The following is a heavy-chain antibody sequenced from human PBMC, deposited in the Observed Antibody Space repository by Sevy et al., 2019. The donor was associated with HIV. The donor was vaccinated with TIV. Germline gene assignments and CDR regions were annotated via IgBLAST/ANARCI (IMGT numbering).Heavy chain of an antibody. Sequence: GGSLRLSCTASGFTFGDYAMSWFRQAPGKGLEWVGFIRSKAYGGKTEYAASVKGSFTISRDDSKRIAYLQMNSLKTEDTAVYYCTRVIALYYYDSSGYWIDYWAQGTLVTVSS. CDR1: GFTFGDYA. CDR3: TRVIALYYYDSSGYWIDY. V-gene: IGHV3-49*03. D-gene: IGHD3-22*01. J-gene: IGHJ4*02. CDR2: IRSKAYGGKT.